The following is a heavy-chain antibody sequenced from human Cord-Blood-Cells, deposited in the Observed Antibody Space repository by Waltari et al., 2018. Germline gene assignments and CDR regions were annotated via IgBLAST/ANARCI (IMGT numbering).Heavy chain of an antibody. Sequence: QVQLQESGPGLVKPSQTLSLTCTVSGGSISSGDYYWSWIRQPPGKGLEWIGYIYYSGSTYYNPSLKSRVTISVDTSKNQFSLKLSSVTAADTAVYYCARVGPADRYCSGGSCYSGAFDIWGQGTMVTVSS. J-gene: IGHJ3*02. CDR1: GGSISSGDYY. D-gene: IGHD2-15*01. CDR3: ARVGPADRYCSGGSCYSGAFDI. CDR2: IYYSGST. V-gene: IGHV4-30-4*01.